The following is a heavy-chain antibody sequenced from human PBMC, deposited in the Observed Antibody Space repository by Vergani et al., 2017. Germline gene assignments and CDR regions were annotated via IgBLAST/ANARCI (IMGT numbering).Heavy chain of an antibody. CDR1: GYSISSGYY. J-gene: IGHJ5*02. D-gene: IGHD3/OR15-3a*01. Sequence: QVQLQESGPGLVKPSETLSLTCAVSGYSISSGYYWGWIRQPPGKGLEWIGSIYHSGSTYYNPSLKSRVTISVDTSKNQFSLKLSSVTAADTAVYYCARWTGGNWFDPWGQSSFNWFDPWGQGTLVTVSS. CDR2: IYHSGST. CDR3: ARWTGGNWFDPWGQSSFNWFDP. V-gene: IGHV4-38-2*01.